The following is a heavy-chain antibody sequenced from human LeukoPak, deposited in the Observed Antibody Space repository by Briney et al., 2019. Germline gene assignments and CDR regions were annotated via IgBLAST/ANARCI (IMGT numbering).Heavy chain of an antibody. V-gene: IGHV3-15*01. CDR3: TTDSSSWIDAFDI. CDR1: GFTFSSYG. Sequence: PGGSLRLSCAASGFTFSSYGMSWVRQAPGKGLEWVGRIKSKTDGGTTDYAAPVKGRFTISRDDSKNTLYLQMNSLKTEDTAVYYCTTDSSSWIDAFDIWGQGTMVTVSS. CDR2: IKSKTDGGTT. D-gene: IGHD6-13*01. J-gene: IGHJ3*02.